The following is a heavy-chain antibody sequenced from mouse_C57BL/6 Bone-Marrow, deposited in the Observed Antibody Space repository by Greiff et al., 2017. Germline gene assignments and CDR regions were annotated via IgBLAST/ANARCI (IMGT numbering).Heavy chain of an antibody. D-gene: IGHD1-1*01. CDR1: GYAFTNYL. CDR2: INPGSGGT. Sequence: VQLVESGAELVRPGTSVKVSCKASGYAFTNYLIEWVKQRPGQGLEWIGVINPGSGGTNYNEKFKGKATLTADKSSSTAYMQLSSLTSEDSAVYICARKDYYGSSFDDWGQGTTLTVAS. CDR3: ARKDYYGSSFDD. V-gene: IGHV1-54*01. J-gene: IGHJ2*01.